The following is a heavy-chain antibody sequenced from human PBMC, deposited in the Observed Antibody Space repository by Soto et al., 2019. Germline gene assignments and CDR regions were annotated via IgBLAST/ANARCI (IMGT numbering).Heavy chain of an antibody. D-gene: IGHD6-13*01. Sequence: PSETLSLTCTVSGGSISSGGYYWSWIRQHPGKGLEWIGYIYYSGSTYYNPSLKSRVTISVDTSKNQFSLKLSSVTAADTAVYYCARAPCVQQAYFDYWGQGTLVTVSS. J-gene: IGHJ4*02. CDR2: IYYSGST. V-gene: IGHV4-31*03. CDR3: ARAPCVQQAYFDY. CDR1: GGSISSGGYY.